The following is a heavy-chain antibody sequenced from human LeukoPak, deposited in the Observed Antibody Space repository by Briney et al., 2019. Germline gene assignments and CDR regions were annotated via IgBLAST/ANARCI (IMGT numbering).Heavy chain of an antibody. CDR1: GDPINSYY. D-gene: IGHD5-12*01. V-gene: IGHV4-59*08. Sequence: SETLSLTCTVSGDPINSYYWSWLRQPPGKGLEWIGYIYYSGSTNYNPSLKSRVTISVDTSKNQFSLKLSSVTAADTAVYYCASSPRGGYSGYDQGVWGKGTTVTVSS. CDR3: ASSPRGGYSGYDQGV. CDR2: IYYSGST. J-gene: IGHJ6*04.